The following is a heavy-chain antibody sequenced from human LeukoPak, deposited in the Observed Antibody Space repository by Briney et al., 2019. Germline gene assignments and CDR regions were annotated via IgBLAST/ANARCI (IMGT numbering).Heavy chain of an antibody. CDR3: ARVTIYYDSSGYYPFFDY. CDR1: GGSFSGYY. V-gene: IGHV4-34*01. Sequence: SETLSLTCAVYGGSFSGYYWSWIRQPPGKGLEWIEEINHSGSTNYNPSLKSRVTISVDTSKNQFSLKLSSVTAADTAVYYCARVTIYYDSSGYYPFFDYWGQGTLVTVSS. J-gene: IGHJ4*02. CDR2: INHSGST. D-gene: IGHD3-22*01.